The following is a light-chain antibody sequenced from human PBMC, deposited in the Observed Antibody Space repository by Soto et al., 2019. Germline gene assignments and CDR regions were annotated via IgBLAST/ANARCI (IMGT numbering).Light chain of an antibody. V-gene: IGKV1-39*01. Sequence: DIQMTQSPSSLSASVGDRVTITCRASQSISSYLNWYQQKPGKAPKLLIYAASSLQSGVPSRFSGSGSGTDFTLTISSLQPEDFATYYCQQSYSTRLTFGGGTKLDIK. J-gene: IGKJ4*01. CDR1: QSISSY. CDR3: QQSYSTRLT. CDR2: AAS.